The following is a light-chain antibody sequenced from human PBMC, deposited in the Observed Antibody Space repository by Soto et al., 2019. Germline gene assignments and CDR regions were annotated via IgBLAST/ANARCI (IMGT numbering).Light chain of an antibody. V-gene: IGKV1-33*01. CDR1: QDIDNY. CDR3: QQYETRPTMT. J-gene: IGKJ5*01. Sequence: IQLAQSPSSLSGSVGESVTITCLASQDIDNYLNWYQHRPWEAPKLLXYAASYLETGVPARFSGSGSGTDFSFTITSLQPQDSATYCCQQYETRPTMTFGQGTRLEIK. CDR2: AAS.